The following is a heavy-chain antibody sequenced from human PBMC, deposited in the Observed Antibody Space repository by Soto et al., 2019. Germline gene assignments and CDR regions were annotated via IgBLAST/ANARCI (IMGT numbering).Heavy chain of an antibody. V-gene: IGHV3-30*18. CDR2: ISYDGSNK. J-gene: IGHJ4*02. CDR3: AKSITMIVVVITLPDY. CDR1: GFTFSSYG. D-gene: IGHD3-22*01. Sequence: GGSLRLSCAASGFTFSSYGMHWVRQSPGKGLEWVAVISYDGSNKYYADSVKGRFTISRDNSKNTLYLQMNSLRAEDTAVYYCAKSITMIVVVITLPDYWGQGTLVTVSS.